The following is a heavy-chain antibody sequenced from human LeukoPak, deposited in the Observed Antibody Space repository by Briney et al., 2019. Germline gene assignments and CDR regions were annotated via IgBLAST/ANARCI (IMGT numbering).Heavy chain of an antibody. CDR1: GGSISSYY. V-gene: IGHV4-4*07. Sequence: PSETLSLTCTVSGGSISSYYWSWIRQPAGKGLEWIGRIYTSGSTNYNPSLKSRVTISVDKSKNQFSLKLSSVTAADTAVYYCARHPPKSFFDYWGQGTLVTVSS. CDR2: IYTSGST. CDR3: ARHPPKSFFDY. J-gene: IGHJ4*03.